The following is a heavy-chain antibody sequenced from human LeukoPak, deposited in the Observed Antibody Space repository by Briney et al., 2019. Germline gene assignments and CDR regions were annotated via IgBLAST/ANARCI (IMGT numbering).Heavy chain of an antibody. CDR1: GYTFTGYY. V-gene: IGHV1-2*02. D-gene: IGHD5-12*01. Sequence: GASVKVSCKASGYTFTGYYMHWVRQAPGQGLEWMGWINPNSGGTNYAQKFQGRVTMTRDTSISTAYMELSRLRSDDTAAYYCARVWVEMATMGAFDIWGQGTMVTVSS. J-gene: IGHJ3*02. CDR2: INPNSGGT. CDR3: ARVWVEMATMGAFDI.